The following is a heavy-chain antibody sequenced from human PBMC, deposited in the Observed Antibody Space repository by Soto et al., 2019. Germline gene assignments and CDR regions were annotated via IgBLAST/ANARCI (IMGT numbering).Heavy chain of an antibody. D-gene: IGHD6-13*01. CDR3: ARGSSSWYGMAYYMDV. V-gene: IGHV1-8*01. CDR2: MNPNSGNT. CDR1: GYTFTSYD. Sequence: ASVKVSCKASGYTFTSYDINWVRQATGQGLEWMGWMNPNSGNTGYAQKFQGRVTMTRNTSISTAYMELSSLRSEDTAVYYCARGSSSWYGMAYYMDVWGKGTTVTVSS. J-gene: IGHJ6*03.